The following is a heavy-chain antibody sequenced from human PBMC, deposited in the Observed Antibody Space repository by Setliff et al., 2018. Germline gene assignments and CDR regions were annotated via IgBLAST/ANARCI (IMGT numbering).Heavy chain of an antibody. CDR3: ASDTNGQVGNYYYYYMDV. CDR1: GYTFISYA. Sequence: ASVKVSCKASGYTFISYALHWVRQAPGQRLQWMGWINPASGNTKYSQEFQGRVTITRDTSTSTAYMELRSLRSDDTAVYYCASDTNGQVGNYYYYYMDVWGKGTTVTVSS. CDR2: INPASGNT. J-gene: IGHJ6*03. D-gene: IGHD1-1*01. V-gene: IGHV1-3*01.